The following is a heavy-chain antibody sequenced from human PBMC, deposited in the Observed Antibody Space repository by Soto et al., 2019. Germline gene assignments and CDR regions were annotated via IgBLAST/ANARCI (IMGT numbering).Heavy chain of an antibody. CDR1: GYTFTSYG. CDR3: ARDLDSSGYLGTLGY. CDR2: ISAYNGNT. J-gene: IGHJ4*02. D-gene: IGHD3-22*01. V-gene: IGHV1-18*01. Sequence: QVQLVQSGAEVKKPGASVKVSCKASGYTFTSYGISWVRQAPGQGLEWMGWISAYNGNTNHAQKLQGRATMTTDTSTSTADMELRSLRSDDTAVYYCARDLDSSGYLGTLGYWGQGTLVTVSS.